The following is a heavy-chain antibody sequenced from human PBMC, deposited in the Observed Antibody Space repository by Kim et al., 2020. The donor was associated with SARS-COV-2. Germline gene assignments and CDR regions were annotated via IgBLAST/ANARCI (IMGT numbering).Heavy chain of an antibody. CDR3: ARDAPYYDICEY. CDR1: GFTFSSYS. CDR2: ISSSSSYI. V-gene: IGHV3-21*01. Sequence: GGSLRLSCAASGFTFSSYSMNWVRQAPGKGLEWVSSISSSSSYIYYADSVKGRFTISRDNAKNSLYLQMNSLRAEDTAVYYCARDAPYYDICEYWGQGTLVTVSS. J-gene: IGHJ4*02. D-gene: IGHD3-9*01.